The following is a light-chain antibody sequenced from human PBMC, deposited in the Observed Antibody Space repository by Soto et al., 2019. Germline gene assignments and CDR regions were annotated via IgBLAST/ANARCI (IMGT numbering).Light chain of an antibody. V-gene: IGKV3-20*01. CDR2: GAS. CDR3: QQYGSSLEIT. CDR1: QSVSSSY. J-gene: IGKJ5*01. Sequence: EIVLTQSPGTLSLSPGERATLPCRASQSVSSSYLAWYQQKPGQAPRLLIYGASSRATGIPDRFSGSGSGTDFTLTISRLEPEDFAVYYCQQYGSSLEITFGQGTRLEIK.